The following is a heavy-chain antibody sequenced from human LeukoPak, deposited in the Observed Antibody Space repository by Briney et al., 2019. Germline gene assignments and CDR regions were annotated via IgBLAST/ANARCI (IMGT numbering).Heavy chain of an antibody. CDR1: GGSISSSSYY. CDR2: IYYSGST. V-gene: IGHV4-39*01. J-gene: IGHJ5*02. CDR3: ARQATVTRTGVWFDP. Sequence: PSQTLSLTCTVSGGSISSSSYYWGWIRQPPGKGLEWIGSIYYSGSTYYNPSLKSRVTISVDTSKNQFSLKLSSVTAADTAVYYCARQATVTRTGVWFDPWGQGTLVTVSS. D-gene: IGHD4-17*01.